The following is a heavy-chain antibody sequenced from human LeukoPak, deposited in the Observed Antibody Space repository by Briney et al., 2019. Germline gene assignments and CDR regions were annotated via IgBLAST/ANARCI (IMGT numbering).Heavy chain of an antibody. V-gene: IGHV4-34*01. D-gene: IGHD2-21*02. CDR1: GGSFSGYY. J-gene: IGHJ4*02. CDR2: INHSGST. CDR3: ARGRAYCGGDCYSLYYFDY. Sequence: PSETLSLTCAVYGGSFSGYYWSWIRQPPGKGLEWIGEINHSGSTNYNPSLKSRVTISVDTSKNQFSLKLSSVTAADTAVYYCARGRAYCGGDCYSLYYFDYWGQGTLVTVSS.